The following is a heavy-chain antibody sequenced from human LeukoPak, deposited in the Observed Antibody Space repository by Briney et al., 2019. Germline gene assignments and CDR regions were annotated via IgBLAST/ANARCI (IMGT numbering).Heavy chain of an antibody. V-gene: IGHV4-34*01. J-gene: IGHJ4*02. D-gene: IGHD2-2*01. CDR2: INHSGST. CDR1: GGSFSGYY. Sequence: SETLSLTCAVYGGSFSGYYWSWIRQPTGKGLEWIGEINHSGSTNYNPSLKSRVTISVDTSRNQFSLKLSSVTAADTAVYYCARVGYCSSTSCYASDYWGQGTLVTVSS. CDR3: ARVGYCSSTSCYASDY.